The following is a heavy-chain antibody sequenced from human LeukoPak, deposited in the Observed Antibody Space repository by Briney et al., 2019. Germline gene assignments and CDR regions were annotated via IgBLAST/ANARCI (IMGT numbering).Heavy chain of an antibody. D-gene: IGHD1-20*01. J-gene: IGHJ6*02. CDR2: IKQDGSDK. CDR3: ASNFSPNSV. CDR1: GFTFSSYW. V-gene: IGHV3-7*02. Sequence: PGGSLRLSCAVSGFTFSSYWRSCVRQAPGKGLEWVANIKQDGSDKFYVDSVKGRFTISRDNAKNSLYLQMNSLRAEDTAVYYCASNFSPNSVWGPGTTVTVSS.